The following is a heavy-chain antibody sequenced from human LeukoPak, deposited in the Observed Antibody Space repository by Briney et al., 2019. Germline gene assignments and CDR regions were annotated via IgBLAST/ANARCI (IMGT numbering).Heavy chain of an antibody. D-gene: IGHD2/OR15-2a*01. J-gene: IGHJ6*03. CDR1: GFTFSDAW. V-gene: IGHV3-21*01. CDR3: ARGPSRVYYYYMDV. Sequence: GGSLRLSCAASGFTFSDAWMTWARQTPGKGLEWVSSISSSSSYIYYADSVEGRFTISRDNAKNSLYLQMNSLRAEDTAVYYCARGPSRVYYYYMDVWGKGTTVTVSS. CDR2: ISSSSSYI.